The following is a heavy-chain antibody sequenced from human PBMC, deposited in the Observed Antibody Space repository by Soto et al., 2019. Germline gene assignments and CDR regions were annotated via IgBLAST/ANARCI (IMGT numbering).Heavy chain of an antibody. CDR1: GFTFSSYW. CDR2: IKQDGSEK. Sequence: PGGSLRLSCAASGFTFSSYWMSWVRQAPGKGLEWVANIKQDGSEKYYVDSVKGRFTISRDNAKNSLYLQMNSLRAEDTAVYYCARTGEYYYDSSGYYLGANGMEVGCQGATVTVSS. CDR3: ARTGEYYYDSSGYYLGANGMEV. J-gene: IGHJ6*02. D-gene: IGHD3-22*01. V-gene: IGHV3-7*01.